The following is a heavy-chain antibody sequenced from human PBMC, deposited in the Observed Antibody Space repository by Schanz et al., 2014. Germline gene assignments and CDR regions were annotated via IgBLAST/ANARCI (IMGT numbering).Heavy chain of an antibody. CDR1: GFTFYNYA. V-gene: IGHV3-23*04. J-gene: IGHJ6*02. Sequence: EVRLVESGGGLVQPGGSLRLSCAASGFTFYNYAMTWVRQAPGKGLEWVSAISSTGGSTYYADSVKGRFTISRDNSKNTLSLLVNSLRGEDTATYYCAKAFRTTKYYGMDAWGQGTTVTVS. D-gene: IGHD1-1*01. CDR2: ISSTGGST. CDR3: AKAFRTTKYYGMDA.